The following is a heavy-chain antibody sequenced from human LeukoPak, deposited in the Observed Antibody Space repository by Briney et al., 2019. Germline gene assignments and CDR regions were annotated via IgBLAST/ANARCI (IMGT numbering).Heavy chain of an antibody. Sequence: SETLSLTCTVSGGSIGSTTYYWGWIRQPPGKGLEWIGNIYCSGTTSYNPSLKSRVTISLDTSKNQFSLKLSSVTAADTAVYYCARMGLNAFDIWGQGTMVTVSS. CDR3: ARMGLNAFDI. D-gene: IGHD3-16*01. CDR1: GGSIGSTTYY. V-gene: IGHV4-39*07. J-gene: IGHJ3*02. CDR2: IYCSGTT.